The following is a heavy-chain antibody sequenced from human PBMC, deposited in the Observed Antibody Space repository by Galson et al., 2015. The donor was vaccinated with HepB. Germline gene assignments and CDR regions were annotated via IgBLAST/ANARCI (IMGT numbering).Heavy chain of an antibody. CDR1: GFTFDDYA. V-gene: IGHV3-9*01. J-gene: IGHJ3*02. D-gene: IGHD6-19*01. CDR3: AKSRRVAVAPPDAFDI. CDR2: ISWNSGSI. Sequence: SLRLSCAASGFTFDDYAMHWVRQAPGKGLEWVSGISWNSGSIGYADSVKGRFTISRDNAKNSLYLQMNSLRAEDTALYYCAKSRRVAVAPPDAFDIWGQGTMVTVSS.